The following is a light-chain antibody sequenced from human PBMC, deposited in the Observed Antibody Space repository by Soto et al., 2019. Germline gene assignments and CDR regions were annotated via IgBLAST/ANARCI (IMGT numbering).Light chain of an antibody. V-gene: IGKV1-8*01. J-gene: IGKJ4*01. CDR1: QGISSY. CDR2: AAS. Sequence: AILMTQSPSSFSASTGDRVTITCRASQGISSYLAWYQQKPGKAPKLLIYAASTLQSGVPSRFSGSGSGTDFTLTISCLQSEDFATYYCQQYYSYPRLTFGGGTKVDIK. CDR3: QQYYSYPRLT.